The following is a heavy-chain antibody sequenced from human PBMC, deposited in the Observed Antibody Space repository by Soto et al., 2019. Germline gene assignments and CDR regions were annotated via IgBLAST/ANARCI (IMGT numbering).Heavy chain of an antibody. J-gene: IGHJ4*02. Sequence: FLRLSCAASEVTFSSYAMHWVRQAPGKGLQWLAVISYDGNNKYYADSVEGRFTISRDNSKNTVYLQMNSLRLEDTAVYYCARGPSYSDSYFDHWGQGTLVTVSS. CDR3: ARGPSYSDSYFDH. D-gene: IGHD4-17*01. CDR2: ISYDGNNK. V-gene: IGHV3-30*03. CDR1: EVTFSSYA.